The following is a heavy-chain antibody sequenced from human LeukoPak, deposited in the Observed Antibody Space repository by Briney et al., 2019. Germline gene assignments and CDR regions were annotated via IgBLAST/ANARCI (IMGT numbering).Heavy chain of an antibody. CDR3: ARGDHRQYYYYGMDV. CDR1: GGSISSGGYS. J-gene: IGHJ6*02. V-gene: IGHV4-30-2*01. CDR2: IHHSGST. D-gene: IGHD1-14*01. Sequence: SETLSLTCAVSGGSISSGGYSWSWIRQPPGKGLEWIGYIHHSGSTYYNPSLKSRVTISVDRSKNQFSLKLSSVTAADTAVYYCARGDHRQYYYYGMDVWGQGTTVTVSS.